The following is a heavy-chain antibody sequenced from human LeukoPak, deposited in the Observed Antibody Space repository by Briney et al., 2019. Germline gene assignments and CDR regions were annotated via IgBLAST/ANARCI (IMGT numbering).Heavy chain of an antibody. CDR2: IRYDGNSK. CDR1: GFSISNSG. Sequence: GGSLRLSCAGSGFSISNSGMHWVRQAPGKGLEWVTFIRYDGNSKYYADSVKGRFTISRDNSKNTLFLQMNSLTVEDTAVYYCAKDGGMRSDFDYWGQGTLVTVSS. V-gene: IGHV3-30*02. J-gene: IGHJ4*02. D-gene: IGHD3-3*01. CDR3: AKDGGMRSDFDY.